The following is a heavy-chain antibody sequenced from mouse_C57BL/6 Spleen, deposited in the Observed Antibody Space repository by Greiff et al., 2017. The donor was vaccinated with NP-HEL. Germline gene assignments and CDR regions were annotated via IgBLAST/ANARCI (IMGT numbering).Heavy chain of an antibody. V-gene: IGHV1-64*01. CDR2: IHPNSGST. CDR3: ARGNYYDCGDWYFDV. D-gene: IGHD2-4*01. J-gene: IGHJ1*03. Sequence: QVQLQQPGAELVKPGASVKLSCKASGYTFTSYWMHWVKQRPGQGLEWIGMIHPNSGSTNYNEKFKSKATLTVDKSSSTAYMQLSSLTSEDSAVYYCARGNYYDCGDWYFDVWGTGTTVTVSS. CDR1: GYTFTSYW.